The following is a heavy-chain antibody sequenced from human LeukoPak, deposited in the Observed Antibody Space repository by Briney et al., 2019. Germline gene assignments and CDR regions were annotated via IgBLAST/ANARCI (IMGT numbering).Heavy chain of an antibody. Sequence: SETLSLTCTVSGGSISSSSYYWGWIRQPPGKGLEWIGSIYYSGSTYYNPSLKSRVTISVDTSKNQFSLKLSSVTAADTAVYYCARQHARGYSYAQFDYWGQGTLVTVSS. CDR3: ARQHARGYSYAQFDY. CDR1: GGSISSSSYY. J-gene: IGHJ4*02. D-gene: IGHD5-18*01. V-gene: IGHV4-39*01. CDR2: IYYSGST.